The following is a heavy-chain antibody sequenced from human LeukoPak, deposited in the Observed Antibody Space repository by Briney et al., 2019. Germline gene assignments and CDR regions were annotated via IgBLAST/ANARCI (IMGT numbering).Heavy chain of an antibody. CDR1: GGTFSSYA. V-gene: IGHV1-69*06. Sequence: ASVKVSCKASGGTFSSYAISWVRQAPGQGLEWMGGIIPIFGTANYAQKFQGRVTNTADKSTSTAYMELSSLRSEDTAVYYCARGPRTTGTTYDYYGMDVWGKGTTVTVSS. D-gene: IGHD1-1*01. CDR3: ARGPRTTGTTYDYYGMDV. CDR2: IIPIFGTA. J-gene: IGHJ6*04.